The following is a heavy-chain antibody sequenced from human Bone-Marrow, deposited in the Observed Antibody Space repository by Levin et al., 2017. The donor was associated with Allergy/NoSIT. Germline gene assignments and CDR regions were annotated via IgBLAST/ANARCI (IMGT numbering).Heavy chain of an antibody. CDR1: GFTTTYW. D-gene: IGHD1-26*01. Sequence: ASVKVSCKGSGFTTTYWIAWVRQVPGKGLEWMGIIYPDDSDTRYSPSFQGQVTISADKSTSSAHLQWNSLKASDSAVYYCASSGSGSYYGAWGRGTLVTVSS. CDR3: ASSGSGSYYGA. CDR2: IYPDDSDT. V-gene: IGHV5-51*01. J-gene: IGHJ5*02.